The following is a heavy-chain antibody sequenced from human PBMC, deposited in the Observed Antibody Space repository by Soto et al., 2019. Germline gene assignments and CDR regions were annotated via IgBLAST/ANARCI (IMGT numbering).Heavy chain of an antibody. D-gene: IGHD2-2*01. CDR2: ISYDGSDK. Sequence: PGGSLRLSCAASGFTFNTFGMHWVRQAPGKGLEWVAVISYDGSDKYYSDSVRGRFTISRDNSMNTLHLQMNSLRTEDTAVYYCAKSPNFYCSSYHCYKYYFDYWGQGTLVTVSS. CDR3: AKSPNFYCSSYHCYKYYFDY. CDR1: GFTFNTFG. V-gene: IGHV3-30*18. J-gene: IGHJ4*02.